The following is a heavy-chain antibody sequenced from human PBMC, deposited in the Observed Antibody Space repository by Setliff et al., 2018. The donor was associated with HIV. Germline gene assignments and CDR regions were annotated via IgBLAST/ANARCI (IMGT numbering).Heavy chain of an antibody. J-gene: IGHJ4*02. CDR2: IFSSGST. CDR1: GGSMSPYY. D-gene: IGHD6-13*01. CDR3: ARHVGISIGGTRGDFDC. Sequence: PSETLSLTCTVSGGSMSPYYWSWIRQPPGKGLEWIGYIFSSGSTNYNPSLKGRVTISVDTSKNQFSLRLSSVTAADTAMYYCARHVGISIGGTRGDFDCWGQGTLVTVS. V-gene: IGHV4-4*09.